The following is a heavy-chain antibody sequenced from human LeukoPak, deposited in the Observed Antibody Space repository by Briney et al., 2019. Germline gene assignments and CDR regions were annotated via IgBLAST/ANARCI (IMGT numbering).Heavy chain of an antibody. CDR3: AKGGIRYGYWFDH. CDR1: GFRFSDYY. CDR2: IRSTGNSI. D-gene: IGHD3-10*01. V-gene: IGHV3-11*01. Sequence: GGSLRLSCAATGFRFSDYYMSWLRQAPGKGLEWVSYIRSTGNSIFYADSVKGRFTISRDHAKNSLSLQLNSLSAEDTAVYYCAKGGIRYGYWFDHWGQGTLVTVSS. J-gene: IGHJ5*02.